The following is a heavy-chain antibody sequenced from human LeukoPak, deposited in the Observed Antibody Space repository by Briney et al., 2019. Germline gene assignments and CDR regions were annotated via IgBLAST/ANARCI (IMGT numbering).Heavy chain of an antibody. CDR2: IIPILGIA. D-gene: IGHD3-22*01. CDR3: ARDQLDYYDSSGYYFDASDI. Sequence: SVKVSCKASGGTFSSYAISWVRQAPGQGLEWMGRIIPILGIANYAQKFQGRVTITADKSTSTAYMELSSLRSEDTAVYYCARDQLDYYDSSGYYFDASDIWGQGTMVTVSS. V-gene: IGHV1-69*04. CDR1: GGTFSSYA. J-gene: IGHJ3*02.